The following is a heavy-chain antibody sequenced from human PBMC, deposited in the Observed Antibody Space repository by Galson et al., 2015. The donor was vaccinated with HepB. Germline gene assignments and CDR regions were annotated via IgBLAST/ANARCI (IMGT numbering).Heavy chain of an antibody. D-gene: IGHD2-8*01. CDR1: GFTFSSYA. CDR2: ISYDGSNK. J-gene: IGHJ6*02. CDR3: ARDHGGNGGMDV. Sequence: SLRLSCAASGFTFSSYAMHWVRQAPGKGLEWVAVISYDGSNKYYADSVKGRFTISRDNSKNTLYLQMNSLRAEDTAVYYCARDHGGNGGMDVWGQGTTVTVSS. V-gene: IGHV3-30-3*01.